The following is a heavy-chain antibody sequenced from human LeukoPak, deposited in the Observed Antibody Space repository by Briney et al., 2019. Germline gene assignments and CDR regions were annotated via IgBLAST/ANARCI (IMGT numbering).Heavy chain of an antibody. V-gene: IGHV3-7*03. CDR1: GFTLSSYW. CDR3: ARGGGLDV. D-gene: IGHD3-16*01. CDR2: INHNGNVN. Sequence: GWSLRLSCAASGFTLSSYWMNWARQTPGKGLEGVASINHNGNVNYYVDSVKGRFTISRDNAKNSLYLQMSNLRAEDTAVYFCARGGGLDVWGQGATVTVSS. J-gene: IGHJ6*02.